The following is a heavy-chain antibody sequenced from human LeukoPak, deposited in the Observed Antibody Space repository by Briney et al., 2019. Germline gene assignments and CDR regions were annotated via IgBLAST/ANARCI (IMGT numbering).Heavy chain of an antibody. CDR1: GFTFSSYW. Sequence: GGSLRLSCAASGFTFSSYWMHWVRQAPGKGLVWVSHIRSDGSTTSYADSVKGRFTISRDNAKNTLYLQMNSLRAEDTAVYYCVGYDRTGYYTYWGQGTLVTVSS. V-gene: IGHV3-74*01. CDR3: VGYDRTGYYTY. CDR2: IRSDGSTT. J-gene: IGHJ4*02. D-gene: IGHD3-22*01.